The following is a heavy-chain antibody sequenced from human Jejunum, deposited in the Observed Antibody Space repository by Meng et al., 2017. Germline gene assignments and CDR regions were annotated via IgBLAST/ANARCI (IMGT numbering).Heavy chain of an antibody. CDR3: ARDFEALNGF. Sequence: HESGPGRVKPWGPVSPSCAVSVDSISGSYGWSWLRQSPGKGLEWIGEIYHSGTTHYNPSLKSRVTLSVDNSKNQFPLNLSSVTAADTAVYFCARDFEALNGFWGQGTLVTVSS. V-gene: IGHV4-4*02. CDR2: IYHSGTT. D-gene: IGHD3-9*01. J-gene: IGHJ1*01. CDR1: VDSISGSYG.